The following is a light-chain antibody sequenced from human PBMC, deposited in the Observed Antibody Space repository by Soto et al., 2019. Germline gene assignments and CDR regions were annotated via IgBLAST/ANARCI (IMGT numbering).Light chain of an antibody. CDR1: QSVSNS. V-gene: IGKV3-20*01. Sequence: EIVLTQSPGTLSLSPGERATLSCRASQSVSNSLVWYQQKPGQAPRLLIYDASTRAPGTPDRFSGSGSGTAFPRTIRRLEPEDVAVYSCRQYGGPPRTCGQGPKVEI. J-gene: IGKJ1*01. CDR3: RQYGGPPRT. CDR2: DAS.